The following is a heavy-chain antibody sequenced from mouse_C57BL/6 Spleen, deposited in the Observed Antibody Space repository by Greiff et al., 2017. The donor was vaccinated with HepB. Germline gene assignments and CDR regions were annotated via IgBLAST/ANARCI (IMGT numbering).Heavy chain of an antibody. V-gene: IGHV3-1*01. Sequence: VQLKESGPGMVKPSQSLSLTCTVTGYSITSGYDWHWIRHFPGNKLEWMGYISYSGSTNYNPSLKSRISITHDTSKNHFFLKLNSVTTEDTATYYCAREGLLGYFDYWGQGTTLTVSS. CDR2: ISYSGST. J-gene: IGHJ2*01. CDR3: AREGLLGYFDY. D-gene: IGHD2-3*01. CDR1: GYSITSGYD.